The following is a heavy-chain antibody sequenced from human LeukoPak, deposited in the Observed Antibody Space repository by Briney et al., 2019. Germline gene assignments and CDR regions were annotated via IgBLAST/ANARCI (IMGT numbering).Heavy chain of an antibody. CDR1: GGSISSSSYY. J-gene: IGHJ5*02. V-gene: IGHV4-39*07. CDR3: ARGRRDYVWGSYRPNWFDP. D-gene: IGHD3-16*02. Sequence: PSETLSLTCTVSGGSISSSSYYWSWIRQPPGKGLEWIGEINHSGSTNYNPSLKSRVTISVDTSKNQFSLKLSSVTAADTAVYYCARGRRDYVWGSYRPNWFDPWGQGTLVTVSS. CDR2: INHSGST.